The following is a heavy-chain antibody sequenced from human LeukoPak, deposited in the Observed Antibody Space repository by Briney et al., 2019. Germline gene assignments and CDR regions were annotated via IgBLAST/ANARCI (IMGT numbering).Heavy chain of an antibody. CDR2: IYWDDDK. CDR1: GFSFSTSGVG. D-gene: IGHD4-17*01. CDR3: AHNRLDDYGLDYFDY. V-gene: IGHV2-5*02. Sequence: SGPTLVNPTQTLTLTCTFSGFSFSTSGVGVGWIRQPPGKALEWLALIYWDDDKRYSPSLKSRLTITKDTSKNQVVLTMTNMDPVDTATYYCAHNRLDDYGLDYFDYWGQGTLVTVSS. J-gene: IGHJ4*02.